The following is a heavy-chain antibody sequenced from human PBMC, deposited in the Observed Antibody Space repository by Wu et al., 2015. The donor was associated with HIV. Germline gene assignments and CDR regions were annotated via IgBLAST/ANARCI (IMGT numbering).Heavy chain of an antibody. CDR1: GYILSKIS. V-gene: IGHV1-24*01. CDR2: FDPEEGET. D-gene: IGHD3-10*01. CDR3: TTLRGGYYAGSDIPAAFDI. Sequence: QVQLVQSGAEVKKPGASVKVSCKVSGYILSKISMHWVRQAPGKGLEWMGGFDPEEGETIYAQKFQGRVTMTEDTSTDTAYMELSSLRSEDTAVYYCTTLRGGYYAGSDIPAAFDIWAKGQWSLSLQ. J-gene: IGHJ3*02.